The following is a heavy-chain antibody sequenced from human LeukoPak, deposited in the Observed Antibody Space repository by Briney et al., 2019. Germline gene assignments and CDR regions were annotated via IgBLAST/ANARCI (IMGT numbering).Heavy chain of an antibody. D-gene: IGHD6-19*01. J-gene: IGHJ4*02. CDR3: ARVRIAVDEVYFDY. CDR1: GGSIRSSNW. CDR2: IYHSGST. Sequence: SGTLSLTCAVSGGSIRSSNWWSWVRQPPGKGLEWIGEIYHSGSTNYNPSLKSRVTISVDKSKNQFSLKLSSVTAADTAVYYCARVRIAVDEVYFDYWGQGTLVTVSS. V-gene: IGHV4-4*02.